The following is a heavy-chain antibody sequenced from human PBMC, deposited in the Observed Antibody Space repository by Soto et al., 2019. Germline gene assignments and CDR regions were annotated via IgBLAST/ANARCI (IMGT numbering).Heavy chain of an antibody. CDR1: GFTFSSYA. J-gene: IGHJ6*02. CDR3: ARNARAAHYGMDV. Sequence: QVQLVESGGGVVQPGRSLRLSCAASGFTFSSYAMHWVRQAPGKGLEWVAVISYDGSNKYYADSVKGRFTISRDNSKNTLYLHMNSLRAEDTAVYYCARNARAAHYGMDVWGQGTTVTVSS. V-gene: IGHV3-30-3*01. D-gene: IGHD6-13*01. CDR2: ISYDGSNK.